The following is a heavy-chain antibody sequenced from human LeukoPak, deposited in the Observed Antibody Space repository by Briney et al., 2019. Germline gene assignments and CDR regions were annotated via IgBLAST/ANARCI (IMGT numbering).Heavy chain of an antibody. Sequence: GGSLRLSCAASGFTFSNYGMHWVRQAPGKGLEWVSDINGSGGSTYYADSVKGRFTISRDNSKNTLYLQMNSLRAEDTAVYYCAKRGGAINRLYYYYYMDVWGKGTTVTVSS. CDR1: GFTFSNYG. CDR3: AKRGGAINRLYYYYYMDV. V-gene: IGHV3-23*01. J-gene: IGHJ6*03. D-gene: IGHD1-26*01. CDR2: INGSGGST.